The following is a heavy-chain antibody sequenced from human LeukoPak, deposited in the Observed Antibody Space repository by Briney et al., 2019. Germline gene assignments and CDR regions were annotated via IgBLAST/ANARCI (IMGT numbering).Heavy chain of an antibody. Sequence: GGSLRLSCAASGFTFRTYWMSWVRQAPGKGLEWVANIKQDGREKYSVDSVKGRFIISRDNAKNSLYLQMNSLRAENTAVYHCARVEDYDILTGFDYWGQGTLVTVSS. D-gene: IGHD3-9*01. CDR3: ARVEDYDILTGFDY. V-gene: IGHV3-7*01. CDR2: IKQDGREK. CDR1: GFTFRTYW. J-gene: IGHJ4*02.